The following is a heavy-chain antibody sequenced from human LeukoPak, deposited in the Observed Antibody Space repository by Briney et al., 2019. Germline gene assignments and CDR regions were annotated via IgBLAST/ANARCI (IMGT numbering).Heavy chain of an antibody. D-gene: IGHD3-16*02. Sequence: GESLKISCKGSGYSFTSYWIGWVRQMPGKGLEWMGIIYPGDSDTRYSPSFQGQVTISADKSISTAYLQWSGLKASDTAMYYCARWENYDYVWGSYRLADWGQGTLVTVSS. CDR1: GYSFTSYW. V-gene: IGHV5-51*01. CDR3: ARWENYDYVWGSYRLAD. J-gene: IGHJ4*02. CDR2: IYPGDSDT.